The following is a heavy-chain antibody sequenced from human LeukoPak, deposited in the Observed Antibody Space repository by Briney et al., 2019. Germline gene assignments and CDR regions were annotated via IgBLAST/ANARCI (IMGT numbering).Heavy chain of an antibody. Sequence: GGSLRLSCTASGFTFDDYAMSWFRQAPGKGLEWVGFIRSKAYGGTTEYAASVKGRFTISRDDSKSIAYLQMNSLKTENTAVYYCTRVRELLGEFDYYYGMDVWGQGTTVTVSS. CDR2: IRSKAYGGTT. V-gene: IGHV3-49*03. J-gene: IGHJ6*02. CDR3: TRVRELLGEFDYYYGMDV. D-gene: IGHD1-26*01. CDR1: GFTFDDYA.